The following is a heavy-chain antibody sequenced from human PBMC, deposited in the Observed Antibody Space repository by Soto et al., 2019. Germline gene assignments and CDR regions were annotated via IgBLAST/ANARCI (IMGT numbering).Heavy chain of an antibody. J-gene: IGHJ5*02. CDR2: ISAYNGNT. D-gene: IGHD3-3*01. CDR3: ARDSNYDFWSGSGGFDP. Sequence: ASVKVSCKASGYTFTSYGISWVRQAPGQGLEWMGWISAYNGNTNYAQKLQGRVTMTTDTSTSTAYMELRSLRSDDTAVYYCARDSNYDFWSGSGGFDPWGQGTLVTVSS. V-gene: IGHV1-18*04. CDR1: GYTFTSYG.